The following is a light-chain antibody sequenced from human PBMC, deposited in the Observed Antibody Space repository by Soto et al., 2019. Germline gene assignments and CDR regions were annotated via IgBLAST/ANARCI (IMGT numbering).Light chain of an antibody. V-gene: IGLV2-11*01. J-gene: IGLJ3*02. CDR3: CSYAGSYTLV. CDR1: SSDVGSYKF. Sequence: QSALTQPRSVSGSPGQSVTISCTGTSSDVGSYKFVSWYQQHPGKAPKLMIYDVNKRPSGVPDRFSGSKSGNTASLTISGLQADDEADYYCCSYAGSYTLVFGGGTKLTVL. CDR2: DVN.